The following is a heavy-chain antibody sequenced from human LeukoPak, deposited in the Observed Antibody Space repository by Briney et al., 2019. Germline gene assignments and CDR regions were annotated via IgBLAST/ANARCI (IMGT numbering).Heavy chain of an antibody. CDR1: GYTFTGYY. CDR2: INPNSGGT. J-gene: IGHJ3*02. V-gene: IGHV1-2*02. D-gene: IGHD1-26*01. CDR3: ATGVTVGAFDAFDI. Sequence: EASVKVSCKASGYTFTGYYMHWVRQAPGQGLEWMGWINPNSGGTNYAQKFQGRVTMTRDTSISTAYMELSRLRSDDTAVYYCATGVTVGAFDAFDIWGQGTMVTVSS.